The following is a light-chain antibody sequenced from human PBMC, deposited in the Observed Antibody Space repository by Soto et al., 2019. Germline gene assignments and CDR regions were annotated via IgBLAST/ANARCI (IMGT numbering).Light chain of an antibody. CDR2: EVS. V-gene: IGLV2-14*01. CDR1: SSDVGGYNY. J-gene: IGLJ3*02. CDR3: SSYTSSSTLARV. Sequence: QSVLTQPASVSGSPGQSITISCTGTSSDVGGYNYVSWYQQHPGKAPKLMIYEVSNRPSGVSNRFSGSKSGNTASLTISGLQAEDEADYYCSSYTSSSTLARVFGGGTKVTVL.